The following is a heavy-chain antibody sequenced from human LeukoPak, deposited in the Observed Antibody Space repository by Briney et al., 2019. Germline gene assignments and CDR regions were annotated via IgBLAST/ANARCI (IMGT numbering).Heavy chain of an antibody. Sequence: SQTLSLTCTVSGGPISSGDYYWSWIRQPPGKGLEWIGYIYYSGSTYYNPSLKSRVTISVDTSKNQFSLKLSSVTAADTAVYYCARAGKELDLDYWGQGTLVTVSS. V-gene: IGHV4-30-4*08. D-gene: IGHD1-26*01. CDR1: GGPISSGDYY. CDR2: IYYSGST. CDR3: ARAGKELDLDY. J-gene: IGHJ4*02.